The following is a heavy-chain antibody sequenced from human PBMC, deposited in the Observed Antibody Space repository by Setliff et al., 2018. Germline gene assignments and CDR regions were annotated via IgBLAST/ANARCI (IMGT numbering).Heavy chain of an antibody. CDR1: GFTFSDYS. CDR2: ISSSSSTI. CDR3: ARSYNFWSGPALDV. D-gene: IGHD3-3*01. Sequence: GGSLRLSCAASGFTFSDYSMNWVRQAPGKGLKWVSDISSSSSTIYYADSVKGRFTISRDNAQNSLYLQMNSLRAEDTAVYYCARSYNFWSGPALDVWGKGTTVTVSS. V-gene: IGHV3-48*01. J-gene: IGHJ6*04.